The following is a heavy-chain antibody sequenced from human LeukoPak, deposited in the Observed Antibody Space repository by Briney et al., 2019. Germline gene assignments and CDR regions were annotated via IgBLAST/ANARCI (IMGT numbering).Heavy chain of an antibody. CDR2: ISGSGGST. V-gene: IGHV3-23*01. Sequence: PGGSLRLSCAASGFTFSSYAMSWVRQAPGKGLEWVSAISGSGGSTYYADSVKGRFTISRDNSKNTLYRQMNSLRAEDTAVYYCAKSGSSGTYFDYWGQGTLVTVSS. CDR3: AKSGSSGTYFDY. CDR1: GFTFSSYA. D-gene: IGHD3-22*01. J-gene: IGHJ4*02.